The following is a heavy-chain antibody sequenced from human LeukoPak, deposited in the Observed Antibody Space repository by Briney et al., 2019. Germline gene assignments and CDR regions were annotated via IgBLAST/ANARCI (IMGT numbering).Heavy chain of an antibody. J-gene: IGHJ6*02. D-gene: IGHD5-12*01. V-gene: IGHV3-23*01. CDR2: MNNGPGAT. CDR1: GFSFSTSP. Sequence: GGSLRLSCAASGFSFSTSPMSWVRQPPGKGLEWVSAMNNGPGATFYRDSVRGRFTISRDDSKSTLYLQMNSLRADDTGTYYCAKTHYDLLDVWGQGTAVTVSS. CDR3: AKTHYDLLDV.